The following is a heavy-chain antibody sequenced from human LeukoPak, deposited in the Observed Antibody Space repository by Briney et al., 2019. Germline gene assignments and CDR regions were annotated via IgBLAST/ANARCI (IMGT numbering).Heavy chain of an antibody. Sequence: SVKVSCNASGGTFSSYAISWVRQAPGQGLEWMGRIIPIFGTANYAQKFQGRVTITTDESTSTAYMELSSLRSEDTAVYYCARVASHGDYDYFDYWGQGTLVTVSS. V-gene: IGHV1-69*05. D-gene: IGHD4-17*01. CDR3: ARVASHGDYDYFDY. CDR2: IIPIFGTA. J-gene: IGHJ4*02. CDR1: GGTFSSYA.